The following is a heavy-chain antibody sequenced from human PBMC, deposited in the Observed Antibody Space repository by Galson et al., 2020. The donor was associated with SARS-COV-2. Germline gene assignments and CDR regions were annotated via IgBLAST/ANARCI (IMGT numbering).Heavy chain of an antibody. CDR3: ARAPSRDFWSSYRWYFDL. J-gene: IGHJ2*01. CDR1: GFTFSSYA. Sequence: GGSLRLSCAASGFTFSSYAMHWVRQAPGKGLEWVAVISYDGSNKYYADSVKGRFTISRDNPKNTLYLQMNSLRVDDMAVYYCARAPSRDFWSSYRWYFDLWGRGTLVTVSS. V-gene: IGHV3-30*04. CDR2: ISYDGSNK. D-gene: IGHD3-3*01.